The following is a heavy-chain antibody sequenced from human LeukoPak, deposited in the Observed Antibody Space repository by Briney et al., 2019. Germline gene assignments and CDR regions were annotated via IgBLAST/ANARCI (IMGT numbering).Heavy chain of an antibody. CDR3: ARDLPYNWNSHDAFDI. D-gene: IGHD1-7*01. CDR2: IYYSGST. J-gene: IGHJ3*02. Sequence: PSETLSLTCAVSGGSISSYYWSWIRQPPGKGLEWIGDIYYSGSTNYNPSLKSRVTISVDTSKNQFSLKLSSVTAADTAVYYCARDLPYNWNSHDAFDIWGQGTMVTVSS. CDR1: GGSISSYY. V-gene: IGHV4-59*01.